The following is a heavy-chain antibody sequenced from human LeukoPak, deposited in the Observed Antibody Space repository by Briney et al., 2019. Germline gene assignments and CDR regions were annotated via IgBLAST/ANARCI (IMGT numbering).Heavy chain of an antibody. CDR3: ARWVRMTTWFDP. CDR2: ISTYNGNT. Sequence: ASVKVSCKASGYNFISYGITWVRQAPGQGLEWMGWISTYNGNTNYAQKFQGRVTMTTDTSTSTAYMELTSLRSDDTALYYCARWVRMTTWFDPWGQGTLVTVSS. D-gene: IGHD4-17*01. CDR1: GYNFISYG. V-gene: IGHV1-18*01. J-gene: IGHJ5*02.